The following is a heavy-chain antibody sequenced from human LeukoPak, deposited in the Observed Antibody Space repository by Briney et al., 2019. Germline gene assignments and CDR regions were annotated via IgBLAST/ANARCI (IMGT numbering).Heavy chain of an antibody. D-gene: IGHD6-19*01. CDR1: GGSISSYS. Sequence: PSETLSLTCIVSGGSISSYSWNWSRQSPGKGLEWVGYISHRGTTSYNSSLKSRVTISVDTSKNQLSLKLTSVTAADTAVYYCARWDDSAWGFGNWGPGPLVTVSS. J-gene: IGHJ4*02. V-gene: IGHV4-59*08. CDR2: ISHRGTT. CDR3: ARWDDSAWGFGN.